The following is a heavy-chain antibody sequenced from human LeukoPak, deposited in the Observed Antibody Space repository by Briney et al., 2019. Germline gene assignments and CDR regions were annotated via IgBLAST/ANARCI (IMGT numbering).Heavy chain of an antibody. CDR3: ARGRRKTYYYDSSGLRYFDY. CDR2: IYTSGST. D-gene: IGHD3-22*01. Sequence: SETLSLTCTVSGGSISSSSYYWSWIRQPAGKGLEWIGRIYTSGSTNYNPSLKSRVTMSIDTSKNQFSLKLNSVTAADTAVYYCARGRRKTYYYDSSGLRYFDYWGQGTLVTVSS. CDR1: GGSISSSSYY. V-gene: IGHV4-61*02. J-gene: IGHJ4*02.